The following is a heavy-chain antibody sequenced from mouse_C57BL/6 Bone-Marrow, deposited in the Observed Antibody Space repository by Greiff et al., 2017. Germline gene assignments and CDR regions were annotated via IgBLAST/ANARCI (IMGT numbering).Heavy chain of an antibody. CDR2: ISDGGSYT. CDR3: ARGYSRSWFAD. CDR1: GFTFSSYA. Sequence: DVQLVESGGGLVKPGGSLKLSCAASGFTFSSYAMSWVRQTPEKRLEWVATISDGGSYTYYPDNVKGRFTISRDNAKNNLYLQMSHLKSEDTAMYYCARGYSRSWFADWGQGTLVTVSA. D-gene: IGHD2-12*01. J-gene: IGHJ3*01. V-gene: IGHV5-4*01.